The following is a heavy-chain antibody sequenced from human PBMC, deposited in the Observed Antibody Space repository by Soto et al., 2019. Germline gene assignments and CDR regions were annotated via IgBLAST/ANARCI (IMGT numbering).Heavy chain of an antibody. CDR3: ARRSHTNWHAY. Sequence: SETLSLTCTVSGGSFSSSSHYWVWIRQPPGKGLEWVGSIYYDGRTYYNASLKSRVTISVDTSKNQFSLKVNSVTVADTAVYYCARRSHTNWHAYWGHGTQVTVSS. V-gene: IGHV4-39*01. CDR2: IYYDGRT. J-gene: IGHJ4*01. CDR1: GGSFSSSSHY. D-gene: IGHD2-8*01.